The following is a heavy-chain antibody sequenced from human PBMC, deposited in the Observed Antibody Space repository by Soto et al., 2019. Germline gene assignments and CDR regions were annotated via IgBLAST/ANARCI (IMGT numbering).Heavy chain of an antibody. J-gene: IGHJ4*02. D-gene: IGHD2-21*02. CDR2: MNANNGNT. V-gene: IGHV1-8*01. CDR3: ARSIVVVTALDY. CDR1: GYTFTSYD. Sequence: ASVKVSCKASGYTFTSYDINWVRQATGQGLEWMGWMNANNGNTKYSQKFQDRVTITRNTSTSTAYMELSSLRSEDTAVYYCARSIVVVTALDYWGQGTLVTVSS.